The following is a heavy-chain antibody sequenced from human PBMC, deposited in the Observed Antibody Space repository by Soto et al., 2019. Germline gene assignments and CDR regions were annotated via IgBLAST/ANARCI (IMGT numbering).Heavy chain of an antibody. D-gene: IGHD1-20*01. V-gene: IGHV4-39*01. CDR2: VDYSGTA. J-gene: IGHJ4*02. CDR3: ARITGRHLDY. CDR1: SGSISVTNVF. Sequence: SDTLSLTFTVSSGSISVTNVFWGWVRQPPGKGLEWIGNVDYSGTAYFSPSLATRVTFHVDTSKNQFSLTLYSVTAADTAVYYCARITGRHLDYWGQGILVTVS.